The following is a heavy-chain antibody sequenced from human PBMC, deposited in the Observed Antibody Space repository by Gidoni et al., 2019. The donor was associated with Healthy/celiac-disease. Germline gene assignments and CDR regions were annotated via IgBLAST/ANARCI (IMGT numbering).Heavy chain of an antibody. CDR2: ISGSGGST. Sequence: EVQLLESGGGLVQPGGSLRLSCAASGFTFSSYALSWVRQAPGKGLEWVSAISGSGGSTYYADSVKGRFTISRDNSKNTLYLQMNSLRAEDTAVYYCAKDPGKGDGYKVPYYYYYYGMDVWGQGTTVTVSS. CDR1: GFTFSSYA. D-gene: IGHD5-12*01. J-gene: IGHJ6*02. V-gene: IGHV3-23*01. CDR3: AKDPGKGDGYKVPYYYYYYGMDV.